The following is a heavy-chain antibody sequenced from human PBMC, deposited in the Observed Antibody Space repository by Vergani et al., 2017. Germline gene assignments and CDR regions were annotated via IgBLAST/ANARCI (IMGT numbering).Heavy chain of an antibody. CDR2: IYHSGST. Sequence: QLQLQESGSGLVKPSQTLSLTCAVSGGSISSGGYSWSWIRQPPGKGLEWIGYIYHSGSTNYNPSLKSRVTISVDTSKNQFSLKLSSVTAADTAVYYCARVGYSSSVMVDYWGQGTLVTVSS. D-gene: IGHD6-6*01. V-gene: IGHV4-30-2*01. CDR3: ARVGYSSSVMVDY. CDR1: GGSISSGGYS. J-gene: IGHJ4*02.